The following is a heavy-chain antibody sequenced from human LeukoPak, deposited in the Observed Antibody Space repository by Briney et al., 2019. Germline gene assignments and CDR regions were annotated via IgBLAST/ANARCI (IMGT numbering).Heavy chain of an antibody. CDR1: GFTFSSYS. CDR2: ISSSSSYI. D-gene: IGHD3-3*01. Sequence: PGGSLRLSCAASGFTFSSYSMNCVRQAPGKGLEWVSSISSSSSYIYYADSVRGRFTISRDNAKNSLYLQMNSLRAEDTAVYYCAREPSRKVLRFLEWLLFPPTDWGQGTLVTVSS. J-gene: IGHJ4*02. V-gene: IGHV3-21*01. CDR3: AREPSRKVLRFLEWLLFPPTD.